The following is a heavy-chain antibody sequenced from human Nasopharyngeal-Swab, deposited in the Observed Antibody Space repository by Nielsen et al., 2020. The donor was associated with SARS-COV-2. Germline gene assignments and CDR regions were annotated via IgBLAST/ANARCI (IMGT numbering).Heavy chain of an antibody. V-gene: IGHV1-69*13. CDR2: IIPIFGTA. CDR1: GGTFSSYA. CDR3: ASNTYYYGSGSDFPWFDP. D-gene: IGHD3-10*01. J-gene: IGHJ5*02. Sequence: SVKVSCKASGGTFSSYAISWVRQAPGQGLEWMGGIIPIFGTANYAQKFQGRVTITADESTSTAYMELSSLRSEDTAVYYCASNTYYYGSGSDFPWFDPWGQGTLVTVSS.